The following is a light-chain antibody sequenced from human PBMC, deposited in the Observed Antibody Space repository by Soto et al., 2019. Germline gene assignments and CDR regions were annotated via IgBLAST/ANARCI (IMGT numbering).Light chain of an antibody. J-gene: IGKJ1*01. CDR1: QGVRDD. CDR2: AAS. CDR3: QQYNSYSTRT. Sequence: AIQMTQSPSSLSASVGDRVRITCRASQGVRDDLAWYQQKPGKAPKRLIYAASSLQSGVPSRFSGIGSGTDFTLTISSLQTDDFATYYCQQYNSYSTRTFGQGTKVDIK. V-gene: IGKV1-6*01.